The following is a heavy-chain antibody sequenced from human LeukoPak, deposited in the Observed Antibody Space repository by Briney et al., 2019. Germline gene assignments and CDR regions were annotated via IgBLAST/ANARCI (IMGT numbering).Heavy chain of an antibody. Sequence: PSETLSLTCAVYGGSFIGYYWSWIRQPPGKGLEWIGYIYYSGSTTYNPSLKSRVTISVDTSKNQLSLKLSSVTAADTAVYYCARHSATYYDFDYWGQGTLVTVSS. CDR1: GGSFIGYY. CDR2: IYYSGST. V-gene: IGHV4-59*08. J-gene: IGHJ4*02. D-gene: IGHD1-26*01. CDR3: ARHSATYYDFDY.